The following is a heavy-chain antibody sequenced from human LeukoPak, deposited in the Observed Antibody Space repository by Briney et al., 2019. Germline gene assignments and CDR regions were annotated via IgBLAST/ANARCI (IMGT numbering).Heavy chain of an antibody. CDR3: ARGRQWLVEGVYYYYYGMDV. Sequence: SETLSLTCAVYGGSFSGYYWSWIRQPAGKGLEWIGRIYTSGSTNYNPSFKSRVTMSVDTSKNQFSLKLSSVTAADTAVYYCARGRQWLVEGVYYYYYGMDVWGQGTTVTVSS. CDR2: IYTSGST. J-gene: IGHJ6*02. V-gene: IGHV4-59*10. D-gene: IGHD6-19*01. CDR1: GGSFSGYY.